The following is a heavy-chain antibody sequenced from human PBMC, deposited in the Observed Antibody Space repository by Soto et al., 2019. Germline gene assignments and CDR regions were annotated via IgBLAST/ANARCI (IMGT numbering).Heavy chain of an antibody. D-gene: IGHD4-17*01. CDR1: GFTFSSYA. V-gene: IGHV3-23*01. CDR3: AKDDGGYGATMLDY. CDR2: ISGSGDST. Sequence: GGSLSLSCAASGFTFSSYAMSWVRQAPGKGLEWVSAISGSGDSTYYADSVKGRFTISRDNSKNTLYLQMNSLRAEDTAVYYCAKDDGGYGATMLDYWGQGTLVTVSS. J-gene: IGHJ4*02.